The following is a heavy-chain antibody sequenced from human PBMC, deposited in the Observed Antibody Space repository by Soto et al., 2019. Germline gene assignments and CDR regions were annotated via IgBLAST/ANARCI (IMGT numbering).Heavy chain of an antibody. Sequence: SETLSLTCTVSGGSVSNSYWGWIRQPPGKGLEWVAYVYYSGSTNYNPSLGSRVTISVDKSKNQFSLKMTSVTGADTAVYYCARDSEAAGYQYWGQGTLVT. D-gene: IGHD2-2*03. V-gene: IGHV4-59*02. CDR3: ARDSEAAGYQY. CDR2: VYYSGST. J-gene: IGHJ1*01. CDR1: GGSVSNSY.